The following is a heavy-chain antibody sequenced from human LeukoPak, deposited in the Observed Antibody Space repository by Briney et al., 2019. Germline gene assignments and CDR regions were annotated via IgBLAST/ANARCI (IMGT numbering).Heavy chain of an antibody. J-gene: IGHJ4*02. CDR1: EFTFSNFA. D-gene: IGHD3-22*01. V-gene: IGHV3-23*01. CDR3: AKRGVVIRVILVGFHKEAYYFDS. Sequence: GGSLRLSCAASEFTFSNFAMMWVRQAPGTGLQWVSTITGYGATFYADSVKGRFTISRDNPKNTLYLQMNSLRADDTAVYFCAKRGVVIRVILVGFHKEAYYFDSWGQGALVTVSS. CDR2: ITGYGAT.